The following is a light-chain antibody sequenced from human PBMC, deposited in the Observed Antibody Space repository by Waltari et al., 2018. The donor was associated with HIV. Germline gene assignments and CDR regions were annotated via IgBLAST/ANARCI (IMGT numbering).Light chain of an antibody. CDR3: QQHGGSPMYT. J-gene: IGKJ2*01. CDR2: GAS. Sequence: EIVLTQSPGTLSLSPGERVTLSCRASQSVTSNYLAWYQQKPGQAPRLLIYGASSRATGIPDRFSGSGSGTDFTLTISRLEPEDFAVYYCQQHGGSPMYTFGQGTKLEIK. CDR1: QSVTSNY. V-gene: IGKV3-20*01.